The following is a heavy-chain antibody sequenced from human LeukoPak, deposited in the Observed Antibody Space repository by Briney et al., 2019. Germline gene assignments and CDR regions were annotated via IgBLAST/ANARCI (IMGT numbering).Heavy chain of an antibody. CDR2: IYYSGST. V-gene: IGHV4-59*01. D-gene: IGHD3-10*02. CDR3: ARSDTYYVKPFDY. CDR1: GGSISSYY. J-gene: IGHJ4*02. Sequence: SETLSLTCTVSGGSISSYYWSWIRQPPGKGLEWIGYIYYSGSTNYNPSLKSRVTISVGTSKNQFSLKLSSVTAADTAVYYCARSDTYYVKPFDYWGQGTLVTVSS.